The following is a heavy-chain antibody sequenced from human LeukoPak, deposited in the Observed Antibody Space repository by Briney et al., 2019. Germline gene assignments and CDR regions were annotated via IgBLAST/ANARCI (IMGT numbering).Heavy chain of an antibody. Sequence: SVKVPCKASGGTFSSYAISWVRQAPGQGLEWMGGIIPIFGTANYAQKFQGRVTITTDESTSTAYMELSSLRSEDTAVYYCARDSSSWYYWFDPWGQGTLVTVSS. CDR2: IIPIFGTA. CDR1: GGTFSSYA. CDR3: ARDSSSWYYWFDP. J-gene: IGHJ5*02. V-gene: IGHV1-69*05. D-gene: IGHD6-13*01.